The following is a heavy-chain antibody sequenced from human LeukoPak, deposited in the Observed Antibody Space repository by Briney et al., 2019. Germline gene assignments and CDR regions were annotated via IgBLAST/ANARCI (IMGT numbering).Heavy chain of an antibody. V-gene: IGHV3-33*01. CDR3: ARQLPPVVNFYFDS. D-gene: IGHD3-22*01. Sequence: GGSLRLSCEASGFTFSSYGMHWVRQAPGKGLEWVAVIWYDGSDKYYADSVKGRFSISRDNSKNTLYLQMNSLRAEDTAVYYCARQLPPVVNFYFDSWGQGTLVTVSS. J-gene: IGHJ4*02. CDR1: GFTFSSYG. CDR2: IWYDGSDK.